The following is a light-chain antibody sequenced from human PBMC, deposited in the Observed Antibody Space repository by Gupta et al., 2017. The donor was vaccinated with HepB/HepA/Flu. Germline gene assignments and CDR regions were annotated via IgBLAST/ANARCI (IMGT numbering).Light chain of an antibody. CDR3: SAYAGSDNFVI. CDR2: EVD. CDR1: SNDIGLYKY. Sequence: QSALTQPPSASGSPGQSVTISCTGTSNDIGLYKYVSWYQQHPAKAPKLMIYEVDRRPSGVPDRFSGSKSGNTASLTVSGLQAEDEADYYCSAYAGSDNFVIFGGGTKL. V-gene: IGLV2-8*01. J-gene: IGLJ2*01.